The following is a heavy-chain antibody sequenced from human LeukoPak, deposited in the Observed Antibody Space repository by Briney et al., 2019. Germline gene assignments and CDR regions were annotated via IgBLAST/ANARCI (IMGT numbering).Heavy chain of an antibody. CDR1: GGSISSGTYY. CDR3: ARVTRSSSWYLFDY. D-gene: IGHD6-13*01. Sequence: SQTLSLTCTVSGGSISSGTYYWSWIRQPAGKGLEWIGRFYTSGSTNYNPSLKSRVTISVDTSKNQFSLKLSSVTAADTAVYYCARVTRSSSWYLFDYWGQGTLVTVSS. V-gene: IGHV4-61*02. J-gene: IGHJ4*02. CDR2: FYTSGST.